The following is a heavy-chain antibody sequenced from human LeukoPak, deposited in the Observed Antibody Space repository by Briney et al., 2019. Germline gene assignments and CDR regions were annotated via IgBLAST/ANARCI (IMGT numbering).Heavy chain of an antibody. Sequence: GSLRLSCAASGFTFSSYSMNWVRQPPGKGLEWIGEINHSGSTNYNPSLKSRVTISVDTSKNQFSLKLSSVTAADTAVYFCARTHYDRLTGYYSGGGPFDYRGQGTQVTVSS. CDR2: INHSGST. CDR3: ARTHYDRLTGYYSGGGPFDY. V-gene: IGHV4-34*01. CDR1: GFTFSSYS. J-gene: IGHJ4*02. D-gene: IGHD3-9*01.